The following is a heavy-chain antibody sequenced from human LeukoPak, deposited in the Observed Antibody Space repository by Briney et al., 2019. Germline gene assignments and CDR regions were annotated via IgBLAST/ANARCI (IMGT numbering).Heavy chain of an antibody. CDR1: GGSISSGDYY. V-gene: IGHV4-30-4*01. Sequence: SQTLSLTCTVSGGSISSGDYYCSWIRQPPGKGLEWIGYIYYSGSTYYNPSLKSRVTISVDTSKNQFSLKLSSVTAADTAVYYCESRVLWFGESYWGQGTLVTVSS. J-gene: IGHJ4*02. D-gene: IGHD3-10*01. CDR2: IYYSGST. CDR3: ESRVLWFGESY.